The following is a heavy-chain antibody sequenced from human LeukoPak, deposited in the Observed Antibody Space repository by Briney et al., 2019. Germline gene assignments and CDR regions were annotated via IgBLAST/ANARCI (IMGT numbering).Heavy chain of an antibody. CDR1: GGSFSGCY. CDR2: INHSGST. D-gene: IGHD6-13*01. CDR3: ARVVGDTSSYPANFDY. J-gene: IGHJ4*02. Sequence: SETLSLTCAVYGGSFSGCYWSWIRQPPGKGLEWIGEINHSGSTNYNPSLKSRVTISVDTSKNQFSLKLSSVTAADTAVYYCARVVGDTSSYPANFDYWGQGTLVTVSS. V-gene: IGHV4-34*01.